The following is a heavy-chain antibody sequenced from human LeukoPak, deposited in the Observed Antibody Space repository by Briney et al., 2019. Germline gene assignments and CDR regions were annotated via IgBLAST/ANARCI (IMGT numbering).Heavy chain of an antibody. Sequence: PSETLSLTCTVSGYSISSGYYWGWIRQPPGKGLEWIGSIYHSGSTYYNPSLKSRVTISVDTSKNQFSLKLSSVTAADTAVYYCARLQEWELLYYFDYWGQGTLVTVSS. CDR3: ARLQEWELLYYFDY. D-gene: IGHD1-26*01. CDR2: IYHSGST. CDR1: GYSISSGYY. V-gene: IGHV4-38-2*02. J-gene: IGHJ4*02.